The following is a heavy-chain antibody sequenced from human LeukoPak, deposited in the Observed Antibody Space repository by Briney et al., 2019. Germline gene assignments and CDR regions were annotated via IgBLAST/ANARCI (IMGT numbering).Heavy chain of an antibody. CDR3: ARDLRYSSRGGGFDP. CDR2: INPSGGST. J-gene: IGHJ5*02. Sequence: GASVKVSCKASGGTFSSYAISWVRQAPGQGLEWMGIINPSGGSTSYAQKFQGRVTMTRDMSTSTVYMELSSLRSEDTAVYYCARDLRYSSRGGGFDPWGQGTLVTVSS. D-gene: IGHD2-21*01. V-gene: IGHV1-46*01. CDR1: GGTFSSYA.